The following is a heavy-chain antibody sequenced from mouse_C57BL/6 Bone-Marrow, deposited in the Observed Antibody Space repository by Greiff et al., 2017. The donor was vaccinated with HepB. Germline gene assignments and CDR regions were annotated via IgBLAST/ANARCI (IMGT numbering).Heavy chain of an antibody. CDR2: IHPNSGST. CDR3: ARFRDYDGAWFAY. D-gene: IGHD2-4*01. CDR1: GYTFTSYW. J-gene: IGHJ3*01. Sequence: QVHVKQSGAELVKPGASVKLSCKASGYTFTSYWMHWVKQRPGQGLEWIGMIHPNSGSTNYNEKFKSKATLTVDKSSSTAYMQLSSLTSEDSAVYYCARFRDYDGAWFAYWGQGTLVTVSA. V-gene: IGHV1-64*01.